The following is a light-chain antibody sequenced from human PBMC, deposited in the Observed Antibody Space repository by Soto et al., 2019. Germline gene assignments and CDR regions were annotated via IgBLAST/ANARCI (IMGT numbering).Light chain of an antibody. J-gene: IGLJ3*02. Sequence: QSALTQPASVSGSPGQSITISCTGTSSDVGGYNYVSWYQQHPGKAPKLMIYEVSNRPSGVSNRFSGSKSGNTASLTISGLQAEDEADYYCSSYTSSSTWVFSGGTQLTVL. CDR2: EVS. V-gene: IGLV2-14*01. CDR3: SSYTSSSTWV. CDR1: SSDVGGYNY.